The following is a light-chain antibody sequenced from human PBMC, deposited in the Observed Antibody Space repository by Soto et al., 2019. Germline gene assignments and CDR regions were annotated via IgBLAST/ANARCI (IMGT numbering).Light chain of an antibody. J-gene: IGKJ4*01. V-gene: IGKV4-1*01. CDR3: QQYYTTLS. CDR1: QSVLYNSDNKNY. Sequence: DIVMTQSPDSLAVSLGERATINCKSSQSVLYNSDNKNYLDWYQQKAGQPPKLLIYWASTRDSGVPDRFSGRGSGADFTLTINNLQAEDVAVYYCQQYYTTLSFGGGTKVEIK. CDR2: WAS.